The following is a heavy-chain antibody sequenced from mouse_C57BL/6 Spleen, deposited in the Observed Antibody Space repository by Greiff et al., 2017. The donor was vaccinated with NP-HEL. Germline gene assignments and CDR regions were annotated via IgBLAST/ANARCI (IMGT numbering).Heavy chain of an antibody. CDR3: ARGLWQAY. Sequence: VQLQQSGPELVKPGASVKISCKASGYTFTDYYMNWVKQSHGKSLEWIGDINPNNGGTSYNQKFKGKATLTVDKSSSTAYMELRSLTSEDSAVYYCARGLWQAYWGQGTTLTVSS. D-gene: IGHD1-1*02. V-gene: IGHV1-26*01. CDR2: INPNNGGT. J-gene: IGHJ2*01. CDR1: GYTFTDYY.